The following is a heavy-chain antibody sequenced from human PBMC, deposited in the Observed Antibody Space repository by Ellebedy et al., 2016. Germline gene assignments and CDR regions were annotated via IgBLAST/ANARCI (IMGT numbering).Heavy chain of an antibody. V-gene: IGHV4-39*01. CDR3: GRLGNCITTSCYDIDY. D-gene: IGHD2-2*01. J-gene: IGHJ4*02. CDR2: ISYSGRT. Sequence: SETLSLTCTVSGGSISSNYYWGWIRPPPGKGLEWIGSISYSGRTFYSPSLKSRVTISVDTSKNQFSLKLSSVAAADTAVYYCGRLGNCITTSCYDIDYWGQGTLVTVSS. CDR1: GGSISSNYY.